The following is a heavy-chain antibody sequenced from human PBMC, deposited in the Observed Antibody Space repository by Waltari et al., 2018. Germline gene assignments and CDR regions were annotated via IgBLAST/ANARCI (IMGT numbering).Heavy chain of an antibody. Sequence: QVQLQQWGAGLLKPSETLSLTCAVYGGSFSGYYWSWIRQPPGKGLGWIGEINHSGSTNYNPSLKSRVTISVDTSKNQFSLKLSSVTAADTAVYYCARGYDILTGYPPAYWGQGTLVTVSS. CDR2: INHSGST. V-gene: IGHV4-34*01. D-gene: IGHD3-9*01. CDR1: GGSFSGYY. J-gene: IGHJ4*02. CDR3: ARGYDILTGYPPAY.